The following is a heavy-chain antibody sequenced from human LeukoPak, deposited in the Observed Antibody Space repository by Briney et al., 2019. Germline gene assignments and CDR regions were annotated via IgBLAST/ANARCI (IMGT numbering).Heavy chain of an antibody. Sequence: PSETLSLTCTVSGGSISSYYWSWIRQPPGKGLEWIGYIYYSGSTNYNPSLKSRVTISVDTSKNQFSLKLSSVTAADTAVYYCASEGFSSFFDYWGQGTLVIVSS. CDR2: IYYSGST. V-gene: IGHV4-59*01. CDR3: ASEGFSSFFDY. D-gene: IGHD2-2*01. CDR1: GGSISSYY. J-gene: IGHJ4*02.